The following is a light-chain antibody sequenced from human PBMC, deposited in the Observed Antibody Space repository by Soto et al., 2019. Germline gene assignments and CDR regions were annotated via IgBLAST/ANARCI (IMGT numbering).Light chain of an antibody. CDR1: QSLVYKDGNTY. J-gene: IGKJ2*01. Sequence: DIVMTQSPLSLPVTLGQPASISCRSSQSLVYKDGNTYLNWFQQRPGQSPRRLIYKVFDRDSGVPDRFSGSGSGTDFTLKISRVVAEDVGVYYCMQGTQWPYTFGQGTKLEIK. CDR2: KVF. CDR3: MQGTQWPYT. V-gene: IGKV2-30*01.